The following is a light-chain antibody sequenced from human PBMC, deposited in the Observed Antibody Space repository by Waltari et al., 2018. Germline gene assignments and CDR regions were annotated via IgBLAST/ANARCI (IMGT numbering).Light chain of an antibody. CDR1: SSDVGNYNL. Sequence: QSGLTQPASASGSPGQSITISCTGTSSDVGNYNLVSCYQQHPGKAPKLLIYEVTKRASGTSDRFSASKSGNTASLTISGLQAQEDEADYYCCSYVGLGTYVFGTGTKVTV. CDR2: EVT. CDR3: CSYVGLGTYV. V-gene: IGLV2-23*02. J-gene: IGLJ1*01.